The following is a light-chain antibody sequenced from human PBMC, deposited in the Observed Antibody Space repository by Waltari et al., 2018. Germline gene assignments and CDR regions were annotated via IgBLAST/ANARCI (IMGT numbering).Light chain of an antibody. CDR2: DVR. V-gene: IGLV2-14*03. CDR3: SSYISSDTLEL. Sequence: QSALTQPASVSGSPGPSIPISCTGTSSAVGGYNYFSWYQQHPGKAPKLIIFDVRNRPSGVSSRFSGSKSGNTASLTISGLQAQDEADYYCSSYISSDTLELFGGGTSLTVL. J-gene: IGLJ2*01. CDR1: SSAVGGYNY.